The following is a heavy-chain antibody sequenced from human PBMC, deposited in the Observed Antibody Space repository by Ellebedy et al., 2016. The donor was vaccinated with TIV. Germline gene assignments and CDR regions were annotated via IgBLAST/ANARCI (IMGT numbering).Heavy chain of an antibody. Sequence: GESLKISXEVSGFTFSRNVMNWVRQAPGKGLEWVSSISANAVNTYDADSVKGRFTISRDNSKNTLYLQMNDLRAEDTAIYYCAKTKGSSDAFDSWGQGTLVTVS. CDR3: AKTKGSSDAFDS. J-gene: IGHJ3*01. CDR1: GFTFSRNV. V-gene: IGHV3-23*01. CDR2: ISANAVNT.